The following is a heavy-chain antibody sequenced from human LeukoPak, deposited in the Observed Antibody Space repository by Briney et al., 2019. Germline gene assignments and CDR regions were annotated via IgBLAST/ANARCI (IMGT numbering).Heavy chain of an antibody. Sequence: SETLSLTCTVSGGSISSYYWSWIRQPAGKGLEWIGRIYTSGSTNYNPSLKSRVTMSVDTPKNQFSLKLSSVTAADTAVYYCARSIAVASKVNYFDYWGQGTLVTVSS. CDR2: IYTSGST. D-gene: IGHD6-19*01. J-gene: IGHJ4*02. CDR1: GGSISSYY. CDR3: ARSIAVASKVNYFDY. V-gene: IGHV4-4*07.